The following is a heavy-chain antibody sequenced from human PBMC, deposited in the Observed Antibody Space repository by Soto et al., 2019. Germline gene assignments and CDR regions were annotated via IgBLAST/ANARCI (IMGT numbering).Heavy chain of an antibody. Sequence: PGGSLRLSCAASGFTFSSYAMSWVRQAPGKGLEWVSAISGSGGSTYYADSVKGRFTISRDNSKNTLYLQMNSLRAEDTAVYYCAKDPVRQITIFGVGDQYNWFDPWGQGTLVTVSS. J-gene: IGHJ5*02. CDR3: AKDPVRQITIFGVGDQYNWFDP. CDR1: GFTFSSYA. D-gene: IGHD3-3*01. V-gene: IGHV3-23*01. CDR2: ISGSGGST.